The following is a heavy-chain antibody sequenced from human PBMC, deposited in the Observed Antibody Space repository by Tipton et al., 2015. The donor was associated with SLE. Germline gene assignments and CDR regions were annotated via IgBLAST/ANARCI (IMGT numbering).Heavy chain of an antibody. V-gene: IGHV4-61*02. CDR3: ARFYPERPNWYFDL. D-gene: IGHD1-1*01. J-gene: IGHJ2*01. CDR2: IYTSGST. CDR1: GGSISSGSYY. Sequence: TLSLTCTVSGGSISSGSYYWSWIRQPAGKGLEWIGRIYTSGSTNYNPSLKSRVTISVDTSKNQFSLKLSSVTAADTAVYYCARFYPERPNWYFDLWGRGTLVTVSS.